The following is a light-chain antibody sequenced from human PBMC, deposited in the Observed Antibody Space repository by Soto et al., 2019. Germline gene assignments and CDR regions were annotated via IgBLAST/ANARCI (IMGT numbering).Light chain of an antibody. J-gene: IGKJ1*01. Sequence: DIQMTQSPYSLSASVGDRVTITCRASKNIARYLNWYQHKPGKAPELLIYAASNLQDGVPSRFSGSGSGTEFTLTISSLQPEDFALYYCQQTYTTPASTFGQGTSVDVK. CDR2: AAS. CDR1: KNIARY. V-gene: IGKV1-39*01. CDR3: QQTYTTPAST.